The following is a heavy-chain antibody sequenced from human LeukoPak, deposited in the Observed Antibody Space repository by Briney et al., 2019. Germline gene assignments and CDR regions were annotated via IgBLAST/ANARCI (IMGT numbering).Heavy chain of an antibody. CDR1: GFTFSGSA. D-gene: IGHD2-2*01. Sequence: GGSLRLSCAASGFTFSGSAMHWVRQASGKGLEWVGRIRSKANSYATAYAASVKGRFTISRDDSKNTAYLQMNSLKTEDTAVYYCTRHAPGYCSSTSCYEVGFDYWGQGTLVTVSS. CDR2: IRSKANSYAT. J-gene: IGHJ4*02. V-gene: IGHV3-73*01. CDR3: TRHAPGYCSSTSCYEVGFDY.